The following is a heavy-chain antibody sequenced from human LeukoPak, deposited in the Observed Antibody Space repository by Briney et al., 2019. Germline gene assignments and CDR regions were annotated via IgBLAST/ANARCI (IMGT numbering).Heavy chain of an antibody. D-gene: IGHD3-3*01. CDR3: AVAFWSGALGY. V-gene: IGHV1-46*01. Sequence: GASVKVSCKASGYTFTSYYMHWVRQAPGQGLEWMGIINPSGGSASYAQKFQGRVTMTRDTSTSTVYMELSSLRSEDTAVYYCAVAFWSGALGYWGQGTLVTVSS. CDR2: INPSGGSA. CDR1: GYTFTSYY. J-gene: IGHJ4*02.